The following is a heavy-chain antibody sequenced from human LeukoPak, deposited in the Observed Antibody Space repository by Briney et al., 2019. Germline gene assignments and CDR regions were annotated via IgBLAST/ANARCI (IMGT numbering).Heavy chain of an antibody. V-gene: IGHV4-59*08. D-gene: IGHD1-26*01. CDR2: IYYSGST. CDR3: ARRPVVGATRSDAFDI. J-gene: IGHJ3*02. CDR1: GGSISSYY. Sequence: SETLPLTCTVSGGSISSYYWSWIRQPPGKGLEWIGYIYYSGSTNYNPSLKSRVTISVDTSKNQFSLKLSSVTAADTAVYYCARRPVVGATRSDAFDIWGQGTMVTVSS.